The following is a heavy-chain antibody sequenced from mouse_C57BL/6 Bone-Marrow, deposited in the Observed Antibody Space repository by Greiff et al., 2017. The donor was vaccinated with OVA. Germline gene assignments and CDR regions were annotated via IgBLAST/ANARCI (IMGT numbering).Heavy chain of an antibody. CDR1: GYSFTGYY. Sequence: VQLQQSGPELVKPGASVKISCKASGYSFTGYYMNWVKQSPEKSLEWIGEINPSTGGTTYNQKFKAKATLTVDKSSSTAYMQLKSLTSEDSAVYYCARRGSHAMDYWGQGTSVTVSS. V-gene: IGHV1-42*01. J-gene: IGHJ4*01. CDR2: INPSTGGT. D-gene: IGHD1-1*01. CDR3: ARRGSHAMDY.